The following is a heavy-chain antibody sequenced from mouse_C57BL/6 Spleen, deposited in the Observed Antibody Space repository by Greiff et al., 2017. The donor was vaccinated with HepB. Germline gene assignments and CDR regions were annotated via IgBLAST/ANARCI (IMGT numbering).Heavy chain of an antibody. CDR1: GYTFTSYW. J-gene: IGHJ2*01. CDR2: INPSNGGT. Sequence: QVQLKQSGTELVKPGASVKLSCKASGYTFTSYWMHWVKQRPGQGLEWIGNINPSNGGTNYNEKFKSKATLTVDKSSSTAYMQLSSLTSEDSAVYYCARGATVVAPYYFDYWGQGTTLTVSS. CDR3: ARGATVVAPYYFDY. V-gene: IGHV1-53*01. D-gene: IGHD1-1*01.